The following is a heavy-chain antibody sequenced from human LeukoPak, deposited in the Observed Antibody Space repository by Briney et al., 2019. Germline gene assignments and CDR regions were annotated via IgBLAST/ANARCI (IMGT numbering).Heavy chain of an antibody. V-gene: IGHV3-73*01. CDR1: GFTFSDSA. Sequence: GGSLRLSCAASGFTFSDSAMHWVRQASGKGLEWVGRIRSKTKSYATAYAASVKGRFTISRDDSKNTAYLQMNSLQTEDTAVYYCARGPSGYHNTGGQGTLVTVSS. CDR2: IRSKTKSYAT. J-gene: IGHJ4*02. D-gene: IGHD5-12*01. CDR3: ARGPSGYHNT.